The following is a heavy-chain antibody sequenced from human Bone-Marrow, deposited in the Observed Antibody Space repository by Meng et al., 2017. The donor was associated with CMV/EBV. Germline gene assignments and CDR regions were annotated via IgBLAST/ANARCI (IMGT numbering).Heavy chain of an antibody. D-gene: IGHD6-13*01. CDR2: IIPILGIA. J-gene: IGHJ6*02. CDR1: GGTFSSYA. CDR3: ARDPIYRAAAGYYYYYGMDV. Sequence: SVKVSCKASGGTFSSYAISWVRQAPGQGLEWMGGIIPILGIANYAQKFQGRVTITADKSTSTAYMELSSLRSEDTAVYYCARDPIYRAAAGYYYYYGMDVWGQGTTVTVSS. V-gene: IGHV1-69*10.